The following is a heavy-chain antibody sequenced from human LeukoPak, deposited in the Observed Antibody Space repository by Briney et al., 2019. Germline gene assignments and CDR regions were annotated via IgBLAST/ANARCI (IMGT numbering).Heavy chain of an antibody. V-gene: IGHV1-46*01. J-gene: IGHJ6*02. CDR2: INPSGGST. CDR1: GYTFTSYY. CDR3: ARVARAGIWFGELRPYYYYDMDV. D-gene: IGHD3-10*01. Sequence: ASVKVSCKASGYTFTSYYMHWVRQAPGQGLEWMGIINPSGGSTSYAQKFQGRVTMTRDTSTSTVYMELSSLRSEDTAVYYCARVARAGIWFGELRPYYYYDMDVWGQGTTVTVSS.